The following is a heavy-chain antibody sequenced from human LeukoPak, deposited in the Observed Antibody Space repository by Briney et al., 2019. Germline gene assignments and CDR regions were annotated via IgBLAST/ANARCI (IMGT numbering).Heavy chain of an antibody. J-gene: IGHJ4*02. CDR1: GGSISSSSYY. D-gene: IGHD4-23*01. V-gene: IGHV4-39*01. Sequence: PSETLSLTCTVSGGSISSSSYYWGWIRQPPGKGLEWIGSIYYSGSTYYNPSLKSRVTISVDTSKNQFSLKLSSVTAADTAVYYCARLGGLYGGKAGFDYWGQGTLVTVSS. CDR3: ARLGGLYGGKAGFDY. CDR2: IYYSGST.